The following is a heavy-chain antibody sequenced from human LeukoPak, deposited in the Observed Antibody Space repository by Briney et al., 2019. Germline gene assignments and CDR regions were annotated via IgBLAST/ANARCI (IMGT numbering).Heavy chain of an antibody. J-gene: IGHJ4*02. CDR3: ARSGYSYGLVDY. D-gene: IGHD5-18*01. CDR1: GGSISSDY. CDR2: IYYSGDT. Sequence: SETLSLTCTVSGGSISSDYWSWIRQPPGKGLEWIGYIYYSGDTNYNPSLKSRVTLSVDTSKNQFSLKLSSVTAADTAVYYCARSGYSYGLVDYWGQGTLVTVSS. V-gene: IGHV4-59*01.